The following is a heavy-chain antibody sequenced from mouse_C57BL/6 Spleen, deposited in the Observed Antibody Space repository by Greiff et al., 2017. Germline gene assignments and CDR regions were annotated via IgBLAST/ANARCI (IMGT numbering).Heavy chain of an antibody. D-gene: IGHD2-12*01. CDR3: ASYDEGHFDV. CDR2: IYPGDGDT. CDR1: GYAFSSSW. V-gene: IGHV1-82*01. J-gene: IGHJ1*03. Sequence: QVQLQQSGPELVKPGASVKISCKASGYAFSSSWMNWVKQRPGKGLEWIGRIYPGDGDTNYNGKFKGKATVTADKSSSTAYMQLSSLTSEDSAVYVCASYDEGHFDVWGTGTTGTVSS.